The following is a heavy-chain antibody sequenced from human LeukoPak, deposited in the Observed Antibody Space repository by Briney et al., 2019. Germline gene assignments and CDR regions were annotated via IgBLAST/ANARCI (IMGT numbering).Heavy chain of an antibody. CDR1: GGSISSGSYY. CDR2: IYTSGST. J-gene: IGHJ4*02. CDR3: AREGIAARRYFDY. Sequence: PSETLSLTCTVSGGSISSGSYYWSWIRQPAGKGLEWIGRIYTSGSTNYNPSLKSRVTISVDTSKNQFSPKLSSVTAADTAVYYCAREGIAARRYFDYWGQGTLVTVSS. V-gene: IGHV4-61*02. D-gene: IGHD6-6*01.